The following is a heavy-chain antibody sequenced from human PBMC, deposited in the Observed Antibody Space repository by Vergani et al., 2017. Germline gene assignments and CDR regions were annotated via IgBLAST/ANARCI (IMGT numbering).Heavy chain of an antibody. CDR3: GRGSDNYN. Sequence: EVQLLESGGGLVQPGGSLRLSCAASGFTFSSHAMSWVRQGHGQGLEWVSSIKNTGDSTHYAEYVKGRFTISRDNSKNTLYLQMNSLIVEDTAVYYCGRGSDNYNWGQGTLVTVSS. V-gene: IGHV3-23*01. D-gene: IGHD5-24*01. J-gene: IGHJ4*02. CDR1: GFTFSSHA. CDR2: IKNTGDST.